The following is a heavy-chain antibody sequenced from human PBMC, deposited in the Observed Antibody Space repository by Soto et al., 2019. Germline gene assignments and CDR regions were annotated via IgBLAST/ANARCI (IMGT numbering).Heavy chain of an antibody. D-gene: IGHD6-6*01. CDR2: ISYRGSNK. CDR1: GFTFSDFD. Sequence: QVQLVESGGGVVQPGRSLRLSCAASGFTFSDFDMHWVRQAPGKGLEWVAVISYRGSNKYYADSVKGRFTISIDNSHNMLYVQMDDLRPNDTAIYYCVKEAHRASRLEYWGRGTLVTVSS. CDR3: VKEAHRASRLEY. V-gene: IGHV3-30*18. J-gene: IGHJ4*02.